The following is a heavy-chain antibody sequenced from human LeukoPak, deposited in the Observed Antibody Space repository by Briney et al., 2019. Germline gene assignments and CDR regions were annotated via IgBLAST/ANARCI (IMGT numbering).Heavy chain of an antibody. CDR1: GGTFSSYA. V-gene: IGHV1-69*13. J-gene: IGHJ5*02. CDR3: ARDIVVVPAAYRETNWFDP. Sequence: ASVKVSCKASGGTFSSYAISWVRQAPGQGLEWMGEIIPIFGTANYAQKFQGRVTITADESTSTAYMELSSLRSEDTAVYYWARDIVVVPAAYRETNWFDPWGQGTLVTVSS. D-gene: IGHD2-2*01. CDR2: IIPIFGTA.